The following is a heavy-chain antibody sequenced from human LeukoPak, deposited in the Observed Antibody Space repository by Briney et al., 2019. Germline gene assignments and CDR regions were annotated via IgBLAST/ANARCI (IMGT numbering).Heavy chain of an antibody. Sequence: SETLSLTCAVYGGSFSGYYWSWIRQPPGKGLEWIGEINHSGSTNYNPSLKSRVTILVDTSKNQFSLKLSAVTAPDTAVYYYARPSYYYGSGNYYTGRYYFDYWGQGTLVTVSS. V-gene: IGHV4-34*01. CDR2: INHSGST. CDR3: ARPSYYYGSGNYYTGRYYFDY. J-gene: IGHJ4*02. CDR1: GGSFSGYY. D-gene: IGHD3-10*01.